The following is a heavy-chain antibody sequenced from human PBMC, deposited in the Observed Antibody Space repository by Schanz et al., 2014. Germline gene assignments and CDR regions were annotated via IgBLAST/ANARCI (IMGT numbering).Heavy chain of an antibody. CDR2: IWSDGSTK. CDR3: ARAHGNNWYGKWLDY. D-gene: IGHD1-1*01. Sequence: QVQMVESGGGVVQPGRSLRLSCAASGFAFSVYGMHWVRQAPGKGPEWVAVIWSDGSTKYYADSVKGRFTISRDNSKNTLYLQMNSLRADDTAVYFCARAHGNNWYGKWLDYWGQGTQVTVSS. CDR1: GFAFSVYG. J-gene: IGHJ4*02. V-gene: IGHV3-33*01.